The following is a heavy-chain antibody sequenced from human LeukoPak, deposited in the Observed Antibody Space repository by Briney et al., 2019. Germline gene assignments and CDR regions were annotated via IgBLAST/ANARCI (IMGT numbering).Heavy chain of an antibody. D-gene: IGHD3-22*01. J-gene: IGHJ4*02. CDR2: ISGSGGST. Sequence: GGSLRLSCAASGFTFSSYAMSWVRQAPGKGLEWVSAISGSGGSTYYADSVKGRFTISRDNSKNTLYLQMNSLRAEDTAVYYCVKDGLYYYDSSGYYYDTRFDYWGQGTLVTVSS. CDR1: GFTFSSYA. CDR3: VKDGLYYYDSSGYYYDTRFDY. V-gene: IGHV3-23*01.